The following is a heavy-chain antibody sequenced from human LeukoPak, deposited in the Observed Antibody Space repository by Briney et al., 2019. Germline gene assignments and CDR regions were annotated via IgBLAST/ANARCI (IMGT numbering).Heavy chain of an antibody. J-gene: IGHJ4*02. Sequence: PGGSLRLSCVASGFTLRSYVMNWVRQTPGKGLEWVSSISGSGDSTFYADSVKGRFSISRDNSKNTLYLQMNSLRAEDTAVYYCAKDELACWGQGTLVTVSS. V-gene: IGHV3-23*01. CDR1: GFTLRSYV. CDR3: AKDELAC. CDR2: ISGSGDST. D-gene: IGHD1-7*01.